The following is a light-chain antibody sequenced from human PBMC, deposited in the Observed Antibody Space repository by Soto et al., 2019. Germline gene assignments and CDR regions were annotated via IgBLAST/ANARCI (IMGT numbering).Light chain of an antibody. J-gene: IGLJ3*02. CDR2: QDN. CDR1: KLGDKF. Sequence: SYELTQPPSVSVSPGRTATLSCSGDKLGDKFACWYQQKPGQSPELVIYQDNKRPSGIPERFSGSNSGNTATLTIAETRAMDEADYFCQAWDSGNMVFGGGTKLTVL. CDR3: QAWDSGNMV. V-gene: IGLV3-1*01.